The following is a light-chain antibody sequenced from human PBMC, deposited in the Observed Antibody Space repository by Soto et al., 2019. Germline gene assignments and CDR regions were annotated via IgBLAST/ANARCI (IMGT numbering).Light chain of an antibody. V-gene: IGKV3-20*01. CDR1: QSVSLS. J-gene: IGKJ1*01. CDR3: QHYGASPWT. CDR2: RAS. Sequence: EIVLTQSPATLSVSLGDSATLSCRASQSVSLSLAWFQMRPGQPPRLLIYRASIRATGISDRFSGSGSGTDFTLTISRLEPEDFAVYYCQHYGASPWTFGQGTKVDIK.